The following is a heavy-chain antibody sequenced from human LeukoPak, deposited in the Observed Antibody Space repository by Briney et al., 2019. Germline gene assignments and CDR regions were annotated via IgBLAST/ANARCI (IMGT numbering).Heavy chain of an antibody. J-gene: IGHJ4*02. D-gene: IGHD3-22*01. CDR3: ARALSRITMIVVTY. Sequence: GASVKVSCKASGYTFTSYYMHWVRQAPGQGLEWMGWINPNSGGTNYAQKFQGRVTITRDTSISTAYMELSRLRADDTAVYYCARALSRITMIVVTYWGQGTLVTVSS. CDR2: INPNSGGT. V-gene: IGHV1-2*02. CDR1: GYTFTSYY.